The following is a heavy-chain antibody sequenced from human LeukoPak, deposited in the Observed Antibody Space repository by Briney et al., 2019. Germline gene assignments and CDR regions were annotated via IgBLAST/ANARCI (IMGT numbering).Heavy chain of an antibody. J-gene: IGHJ4*02. CDR1: GGTFSSYA. CDR3: AVYCSSTSCYHFDY. D-gene: IGHD2-2*01. Sequence: SVKVSCKASGGTFSSYAISWVRQASGQGLEWMGGIIPIFGTANYAQKFQGRVTITADESTSTAYMELSSLRSEDTAVYYCAVYCSSTSCYHFDYWGQGTLVTVSS. CDR2: IIPIFGTA. V-gene: IGHV1-69*01.